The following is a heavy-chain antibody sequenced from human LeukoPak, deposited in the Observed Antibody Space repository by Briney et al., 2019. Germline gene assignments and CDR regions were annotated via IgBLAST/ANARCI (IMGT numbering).Heavy chain of an antibody. J-gene: IGHJ4*02. CDR1: GGSIRSGGYY. Sequence: SETLSLTCTVSGGSIRSGGYYWRWFRQHPGKGLEWIGYIYYSGSTYYNPSLKSRVTISVDTSKNQFSLKLTSVTAADTAVYYCARHLGGSSKIDYWGQGTLVTVSS. CDR2: IYYSGST. CDR3: ARHLGGSSKIDY. V-gene: IGHV4-39*01. D-gene: IGHD3-10*01.